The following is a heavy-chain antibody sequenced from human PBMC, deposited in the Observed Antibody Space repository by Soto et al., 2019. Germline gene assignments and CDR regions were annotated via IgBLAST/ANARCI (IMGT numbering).Heavy chain of an antibody. J-gene: IGHJ4*02. CDR3: VRWGGLDDNLTNYHX. CDR1: GFSFSSIP. D-gene: IGHD3-9*01. V-gene: IGHV3-64D*08. Sequence: GGSLRLSCSASGFSFSSIPMHWVRQAPGKGLEYVSGITDSADSTDYADSVRVRFTIFRDNSKDTLYLQMSSLRADETALYYCVRWGGLDDNLTNYHXWGQGTLVTVSX. CDR2: ITDSADST.